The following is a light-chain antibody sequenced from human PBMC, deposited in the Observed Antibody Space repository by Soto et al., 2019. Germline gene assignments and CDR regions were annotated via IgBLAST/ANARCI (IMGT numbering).Light chain of an antibody. Sequence: IVMTQSPDSLAVSLGERATINCKSSRSLLYSFNNKNYLAWYQQKPGHPPKLFIYRAFTRESGVPDRFSGSRAGTDFTLTNRRPEGEEGGLYYCQQYYSSPVTFGQGTRLEIK. CDR3: QQYYSSPVT. CDR1: RSLLYSFNNKNY. CDR2: RAF. J-gene: IGKJ5*01. V-gene: IGKV4-1*01.